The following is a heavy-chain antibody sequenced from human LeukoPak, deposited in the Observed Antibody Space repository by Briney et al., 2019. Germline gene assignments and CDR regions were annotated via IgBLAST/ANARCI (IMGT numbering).Heavy chain of an antibody. V-gene: IGHV1-46*01. CDR1: GYTFTSYY. Sequence: ASVKVSCKASGYTFTSYYMHWVRQAPGQGLEWMGIINPSGGSTSYAQKFQGSVTMTRDTSTSTVYMELSSLRSEDTAVYYCARDRQEYQLLSDYYGMDVWGKGTTVTVSS. CDR3: ARDRQEYQLLSDYYGMDV. D-gene: IGHD2-2*01. CDR2: INPSGGST. J-gene: IGHJ6*04.